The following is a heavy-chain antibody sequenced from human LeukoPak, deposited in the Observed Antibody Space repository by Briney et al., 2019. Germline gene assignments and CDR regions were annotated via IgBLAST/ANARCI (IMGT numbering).Heavy chain of an antibody. CDR1: GGSISSYY. CDR3: ARHVKLASIAPRGNWFDP. CDR2: IYTSGST. Sequence: PSETLSLTCTVSGGSISSYYWSWIRQPPGKGLEWIGYIYTSGSTNYNPSLKSRVTISVDTSKNQFSLKLSSVTAADTAVYYCARHVKLASIAPRGNWFDPWGQGTLVTVSS. V-gene: IGHV4-4*09. D-gene: IGHD6-6*01. J-gene: IGHJ5*02.